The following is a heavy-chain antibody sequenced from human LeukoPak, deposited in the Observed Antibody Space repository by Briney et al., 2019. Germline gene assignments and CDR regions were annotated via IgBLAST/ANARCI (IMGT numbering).Heavy chain of an antibody. V-gene: IGHV4-59*01. CDR3: ARAPRSVSHGMDV. CDR2: IYYSGST. CDR1: GGSISSYY. Sequence: SETLSLTCTVSGGSISSYYWSWIRQPPGKGLEWIGYIYYSGSTNYNPSLKSRVTISVDTSKNQFSLKLSSATAADTAVYYCARAPRSVSHGMDVWGQGTTVTVSS. D-gene: IGHD2/OR15-2a*01. J-gene: IGHJ6*02.